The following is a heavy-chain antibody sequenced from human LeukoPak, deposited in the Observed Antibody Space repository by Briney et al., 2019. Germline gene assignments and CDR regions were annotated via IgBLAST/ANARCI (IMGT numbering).Heavy chain of an antibody. D-gene: IGHD2-2*01. CDR1: GFTFSSYA. V-gene: IGHV3-23*01. CDR2: ISGSGGST. Sequence: GGSLRLSCAASGFTFSSYAMSWIRQAPGKGLGLVSAISGSGGSTYYADSVKGRFTISRDNSNNTLYLQMNSLRAEDTAVYYCAKEKVPAATGPFDYWGQGTLVTVSS. CDR3: AKEKVPAATGPFDY. J-gene: IGHJ4*02.